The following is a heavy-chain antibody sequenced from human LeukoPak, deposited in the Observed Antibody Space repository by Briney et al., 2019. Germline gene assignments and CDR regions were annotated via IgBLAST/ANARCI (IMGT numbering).Heavy chain of an antibody. CDR1: GYTFTSYG. D-gene: IGHD3-10*01. J-gene: IGHJ6*04. CDR2: ISAYNGNT. V-gene: IGHV1-18*04. Sequence: ASVKVSCMASGYTFTSYGISWVRQAPGQGLEWMGWISAYNGNTNYAQKLQGRVTMTTDTSTSTAYMELRSLRSDDTAVYYCARDRLLWFGEDYYGMDVWGKGTTVTVSS. CDR3: ARDRLLWFGEDYYGMDV.